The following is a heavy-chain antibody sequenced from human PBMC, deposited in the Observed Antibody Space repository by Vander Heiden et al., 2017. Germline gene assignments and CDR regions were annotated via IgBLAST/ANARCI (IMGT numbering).Heavy chain of an antibody. Sequence: QLQLQESGPGLVKPSETLSRTCPVPAGSISSSRYYWGWIRQPPGQGLEGIGCIYYSGSTYYNPSLKSRVTISVDTSKNQFSLKLSSVTAADTAVYYCARRDCSSTSCYGESKYYFDYWGQGTLVTVSS. J-gene: IGHJ4*02. CDR3: ARRDCSSTSCYGESKYYFDY. CDR2: IYYSGST. D-gene: IGHD2-2*01. CDR1: AGSISSSRYY. V-gene: IGHV4-39*01.